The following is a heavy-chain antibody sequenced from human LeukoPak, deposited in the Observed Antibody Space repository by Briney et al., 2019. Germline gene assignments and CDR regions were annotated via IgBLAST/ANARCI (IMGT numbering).Heavy chain of an antibody. V-gene: IGHV3-53*01. CDR1: GFSVSSNH. D-gene: IGHD3-22*01. CDR3: ARVPLYDGSGYSLDY. CDR2: IYSDGST. Sequence: GGSLRLSCAASGFSVSSNHMRWVRQAPGKGLEWVSVIYSDGSTYSADSVRTRFTISRDNSKNTLFLQMNSLRAEDTAVYYCARVPLYDGSGYSLDYGGQGTLVTVSS. J-gene: IGHJ4*02.